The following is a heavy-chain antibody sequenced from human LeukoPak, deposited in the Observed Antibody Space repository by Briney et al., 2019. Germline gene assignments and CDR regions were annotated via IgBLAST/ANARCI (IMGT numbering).Heavy chain of an antibody. D-gene: IGHD5-18*01. J-gene: IGHJ4*02. V-gene: IGHV3-23*01. Sequence: VGTLTLSCAASGLTFSGYAMNWVRQSPGKGLEWFTVINGSGGTTYNAYSVRGRSPSSKENSKNMLYLQMYRLTAEDTAVYCSAMSPYADIRMVTLDYWGQGALVTVCS. CDR3: AMSPYADIRMVTLDY. CDR1: GLTFSGYA. CDR2: INGSGGTT.